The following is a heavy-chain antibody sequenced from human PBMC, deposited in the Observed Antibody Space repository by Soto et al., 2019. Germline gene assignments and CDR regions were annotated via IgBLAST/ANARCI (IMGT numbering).Heavy chain of an antibody. CDR3: AKDNSLHWFCP. V-gene: IGHV3-23*01. D-gene: IGHD2-15*01. CDR2: FNGNGGGT. Sequence: EVQLLESGGGLVQPGGSLRLACATSGFSFSTYAMTWVRQAPGKGLEWVSTFNGNGGGTYYADSVKGRFTISRDNSKNTRYLQMDSLRAEDTGTYYCAKDNSLHWFCPWGQGTLVTVSS. CDR1: GFSFSTYA. J-gene: IGHJ5*02.